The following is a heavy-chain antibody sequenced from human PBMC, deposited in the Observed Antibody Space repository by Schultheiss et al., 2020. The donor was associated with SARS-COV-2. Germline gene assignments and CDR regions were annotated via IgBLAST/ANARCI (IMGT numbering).Heavy chain of an antibody. V-gene: IGHV1-2*06. CDR3: ARDQATGTTHFDY. Sequence: ASVKVSCKASGYTFTGYYMHWVRQAPGQGLEWMGRINPNSGGTNYAQKFQGRVTMTRDTSISTAYMELSRLRSDDTAVYYCARDQATGTTHFDYWGQGTLVTVSS. J-gene: IGHJ4*02. D-gene: IGHD1-7*01. CDR2: INPNSGGT. CDR1: GYTFTGYY.